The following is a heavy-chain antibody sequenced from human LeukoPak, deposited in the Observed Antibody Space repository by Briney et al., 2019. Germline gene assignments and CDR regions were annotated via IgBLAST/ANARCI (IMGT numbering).Heavy chain of an antibody. CDR3: ARHAYSSGTFSADY. CDR2: VYPGDSDT. D-gene: IGHD6-19*01. CDR1: GYSFTSYW. Sequence: GESLKISCQGSGYSFTSYWIGWVRQMPGKGLEWMGIVYPGDSDTRYSPSFQGQVTISADKSISTAYLQWSSLKASDTAMYYCARHAYSSGTFSADYWGQGTLVTVSS. V-gene: IGHV5-51*01. J-gene: IGHJ4*02.